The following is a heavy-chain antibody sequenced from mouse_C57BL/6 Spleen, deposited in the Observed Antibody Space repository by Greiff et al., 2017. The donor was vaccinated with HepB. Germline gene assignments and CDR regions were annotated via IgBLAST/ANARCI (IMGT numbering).Heavy chain of an antibody. CDR2: IYPGDGDT. V-gene: IGHV1-80*01. J-gene: IGHJ2*01. CDR1: GYAFSSYW. Sequence: QVQLQQSGAELVKPGASVKISCKASGYAFSSYWMNWVKQRPGKGLEWIGQIYPGDGDTNYNGKFKGKATLTADKSSSTAYMQLSSLTSEDSAVYFCASRGIYYGSSLFDYWGQGTTLTVSS. D-gene: IGHD1-1*01. CDR3: ASRGIYYGSSLFDY.